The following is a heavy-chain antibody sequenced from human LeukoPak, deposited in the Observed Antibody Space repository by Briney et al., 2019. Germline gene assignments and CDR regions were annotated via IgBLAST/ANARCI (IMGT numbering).Heavy chain of an antibody. V-gene: IGHV4-31*03. CDR1: GGSISSGGYY. Sequence: SETLSLTCTVSGGSISSGGYYWSWIRQHPGKGLEWIGYIYYSGSTYYNPSLKSRVTISVDTSKNQFSLKLSSVTAADTAVYYCASSYDFWSGYWVYWGQGTLVTVSS. J-gene: IGHJ4*02. CDR3: ASSYDFWSGYWVY. D-gene: IGHD3-3*01. CDR2: IYYSGST.